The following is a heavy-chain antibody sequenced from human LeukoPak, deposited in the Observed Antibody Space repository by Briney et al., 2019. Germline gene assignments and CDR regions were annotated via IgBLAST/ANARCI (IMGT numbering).Heavy chain of an antibody. CDR3: ARLTRLAPVGTTYYHSLDV. CDR2: VYATGTT. V-gene: IGHV4-39*01. Sequence: SETLSLTCFVSGGSMKRSSYYWGWIRQPPGEGLQWIGSVYATGTTYYNPSLKSRVTISVDTSKNQFSLKVTSVTAADTAVYYCARLTRLAPVGTTYYHSLDVWGQGSTVTVSS. J-gene: IGHJ6*02. CDR1: GGSMKRSSYY. D-gene: IGHD2-2*01.